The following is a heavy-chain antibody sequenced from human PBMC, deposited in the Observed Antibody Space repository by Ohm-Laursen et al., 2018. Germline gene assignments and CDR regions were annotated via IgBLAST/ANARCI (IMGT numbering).Heavy chain of an antibody. CDR3: ARGGYYSYHGMDV. Sequence: SLRLSCTAFGFTVSSNYMSWVRQAPGKGLEWVSVIYSGGSTNYADSVKGRFTISRDNSKNTLYLQMNSLRAEDTAVYSCARGGYYSYHGMDVWGQGTTVTVSS. CDR1: GFTVSSNY. CDR2: IYSGGST. J-gene: IGHJ6*02. V-gene: IGHV3-53*01.